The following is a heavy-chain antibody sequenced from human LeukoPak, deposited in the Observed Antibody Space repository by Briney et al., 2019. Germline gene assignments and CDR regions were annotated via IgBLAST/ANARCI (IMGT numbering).Heavy chain of an antibody. J-gene: IGHJ3*02. V-gene: IGHV4-39*01. CDR2: IYYSGST. CDR3: ARRVAYDSSGYYFIVPDAFDI. D-gene: IGHD3-22*01. CDR1: GGSISSSSYY. Sequence: SETLSLTCTVPGGSISSSSYYWGWIRQPPGKGLEWIGSIYYSGSTYYNPSLKSRVTISVDTSKNQFSLKLSSVTAADTAVYYCARRVAYDSSGYYFIVPDAFDIWGQGTMVTVSS.